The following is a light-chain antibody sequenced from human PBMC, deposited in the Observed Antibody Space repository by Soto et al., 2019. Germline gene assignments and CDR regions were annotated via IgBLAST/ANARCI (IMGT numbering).Light chain of an antibody. CDR1: QSVSSSY. V-gene: IGKV3-20*01. CDR3: QQYGSSPYT. Sequence: EIVLTQSPGTLSLSPGERATLSCRASQSVSSSYLAWYQQKPGQAPRLLIYGASSRATGIPDRFSGSASGTDFTLTISRLEPVDFAVYYCQQYGSSPYTFGQGTKLEIK. CDR2: GAS. J-gene: IGKJ2*01.